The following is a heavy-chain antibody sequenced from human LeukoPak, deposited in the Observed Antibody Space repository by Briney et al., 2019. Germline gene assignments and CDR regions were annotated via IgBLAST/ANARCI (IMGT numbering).Heavy chain of an antibody. D-gene: IGHD1-7*01. CDR2: MFHTGNS. V-gene: IGHV4-38-2*02. J-gene: IGHJ3*02. CDR3: AREWNYYAFEI. CDR1: GYSINNGYY. Sequence: SETLSLTCTVFGYSINNGYYWGWIRQAPGKRLEWIGSMFHTGNSYYNPSLKRRVTIAIDTSKNQFSLKLSSVTAADTAVYYCAREWNYYAFEIWGQGTMVSVSS.